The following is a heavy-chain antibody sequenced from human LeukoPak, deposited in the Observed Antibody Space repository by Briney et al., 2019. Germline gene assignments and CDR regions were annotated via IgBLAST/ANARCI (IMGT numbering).Heavy chain of an antibody. D-gene: IGHD3-22*01. Sequence: PSETLSLTCAVYGGSFSGYYWSWIRQPPGKGLEWIGEINHSGSTNYNPSLKSRVTISVDTSKNQFSLKLSSVTAADTAVYYCARAWYYYDSSGYYRIYYFDYWGQGTLVTVSS. CDR3: ARAWYYYDSSGYYRIYYFDY. J-gene: IGHJ4*02. CDR1: GGSFSGYY. V-gene: IGHV4-34*01. CDR2: INHSGST.